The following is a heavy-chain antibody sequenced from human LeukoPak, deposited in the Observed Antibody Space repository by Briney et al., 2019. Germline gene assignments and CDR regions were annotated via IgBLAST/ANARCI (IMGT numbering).Heavy chain of an antibody. CDR3: AELWDIVVVPAAGEDYYYYMDV. Sequence: GGSLRLSCAGSGFTFSSYNMNWVRQAPGKGLEWVSSISGSSSYIYYADSVKGRFTISRGNAKNSLYLQMNSLRAEDTAVYYCAELWDIVVVPAAGEDYYYYMDVWGKGTTVTVSS. D-gene: IGHD2-2*01. J-gene: IGHJ6*03. CDR2: ISGSSSYI. V-gene: IGHV3-21*04. CDR1: GFTFSSYN.